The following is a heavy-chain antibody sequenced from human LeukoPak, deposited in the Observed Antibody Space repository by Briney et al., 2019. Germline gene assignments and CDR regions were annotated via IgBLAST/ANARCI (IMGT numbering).Heavy chain of an antibody. CDR3: ARIRISSTSQNYFDP. CDR1: GGTLTSGGYS. J-gene: IGHJ5*02. V-gene: IGHV4-30-4*07. Sequence: SQTLSLTCAVSGGTLTSGGYSWSWIRQSPGKALGWIGYIYYSGSAYYNPSLKSRVDISFDTSKNQFSLRMTSVTAADSAIYFCARIRISSTSQNYFDPWGQGTLVTVSS. D-gene: IGHD2-2*01. CDR2: IYYSGSA.